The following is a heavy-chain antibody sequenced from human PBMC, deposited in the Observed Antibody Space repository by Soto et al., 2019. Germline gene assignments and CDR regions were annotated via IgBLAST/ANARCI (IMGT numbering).Heavy chain of an antibody. CDR3: ARLIKPGIAAAGDYYFDY. Sequence: PXXTLSLPCTVSGGSVSSSRYDWGWSRQPPGEGLEWIGSIYYSGSTSYNPSLTSRVNISVDTSKNQFSLKLSSVTAADTSVYYCARLIKPGIAAAGDYYFDYWGQGTLGTVS. D-gene: IGHD6-13*01. CDR2: IYYSGST. V-gene: IGHV4-39*01. J-gene: IGHJ4*02. CDR1: GGSVSSSRYD.